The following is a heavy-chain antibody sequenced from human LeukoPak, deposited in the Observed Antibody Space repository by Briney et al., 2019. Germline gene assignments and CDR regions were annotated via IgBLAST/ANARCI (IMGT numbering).Heavy chain of an antibody. CDR1: GGSISSGGYY. Sequence: PSQTLSLTCTVSGGSISSGGYYWSWIRQHPGKGLEWIGYIYYSGSTYYNPSLKSRVTISVDTSKNQFSLKLSSVTAADTAVYYCARRRHDSSGYYPLDYWGQGTLVTVSS. J-gene: IGHJ4*02. D-gene: IGHD3-22*01. V-gene: IGHV4-31*03. CDR3: ARRRHDSSGYYPLDY. CDR2: IYYSGST.